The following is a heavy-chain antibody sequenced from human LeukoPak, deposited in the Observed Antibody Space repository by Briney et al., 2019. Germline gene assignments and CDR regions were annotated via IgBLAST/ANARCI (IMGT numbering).Heavy chain of an antibody. V-gene: IGHV6-1*01. J-gene: IGHJ6*03. D-gene: IGHD2-2*01. CDR3: ARGCQYQLLIFLYYYMDV. Sequence: SQTLSLTCAISGDSVSSNSAAWNWIRQSPSRGLEWLGRTYYRSKWYNDYAVSVKSRITINPDTSKNQFSLQLNSVTPEDTAVYYCARGCQYQLLIFLYYYMDVWGKGTTVTISS. CDR2: TYYRSKWYN. CDR1: GDSVSSNSAA.